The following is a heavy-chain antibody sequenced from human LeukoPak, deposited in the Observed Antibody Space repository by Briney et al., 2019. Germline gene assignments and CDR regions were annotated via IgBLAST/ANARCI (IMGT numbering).Heavy chain of an antibody. D-gene: IGHD4-17*01. V-gene: IGHV4-61*02. J-gene: IGHJ4*02. CDR2: IYSNGDT. CDR1: GGSISSGPYY. Sequence: TPSETLSLTCTVCGGSISSGPYYWNWIRRSAGKGLEWIWRIYSNGDTDYHPSLKSRVTISLDTPENQVSLSLSSVTAADTAVYYCARDRAANGDYIKFDYWGQGSLVTVSS. CDR3: ARDRAANGDYIKFDY.